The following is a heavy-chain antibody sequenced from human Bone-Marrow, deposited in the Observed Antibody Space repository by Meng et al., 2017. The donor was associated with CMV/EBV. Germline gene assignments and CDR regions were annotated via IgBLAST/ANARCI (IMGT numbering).Heavy chain of an antibody. Sequence: SETLSLTCAVYGGSFSGYYWSWIRQPPGKGLEWIGEVNHSGSTNYNPSLKSRVTISVDTSKNQFSLKLSSVTAEDTAVYYCARDDIVVVPAAINTPLYYYYYGMDVWGQGTTVTVSS. D-gene: IGHD2-2*01. CDR1: GGSFSGYY. CDR3: ARDDIVVVPAAINTPLYYYYYGMDV. CDR2: VNHSGST. V-gene: IGHV4-34*01. J-gene: IGHJ6*02.